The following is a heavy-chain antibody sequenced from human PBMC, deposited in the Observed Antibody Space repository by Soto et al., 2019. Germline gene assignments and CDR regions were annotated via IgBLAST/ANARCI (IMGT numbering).Heavy chain of an antibody. CDR1: GFTFSSYA. CDR2: ISSSSSYI. V-gene: IGHV3-21*01. D-gene: IGHD4-17*01. J-gene: IGHJ6*02. Sequence: PGGSLRLSCAASGFTFSSYAMSWVRQAPGKGLEWVSSISSSSSYIYYADSVKGRFTISRDNAKNSLYLQMNSLRAEDTAVYYCARDRAYGDYLGRYYYYGMDVWGQGTTVTVSS. CDR3: ARDRAYGDYLGRYYYYGMDV.